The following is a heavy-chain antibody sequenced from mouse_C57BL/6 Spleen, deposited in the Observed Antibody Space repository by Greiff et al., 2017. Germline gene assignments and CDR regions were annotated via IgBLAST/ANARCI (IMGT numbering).Heavy chain of an antibody. CDR1: GFTFTDYY. CDR2: IRNKANGYTT. D-gene: IGHD4-1*01. CDR3: ASLGRDAMDY. Sequence: EVKLMESGGGLVQPGGSLSLSCAASGFTFTDYYMSWVRQPPGKALEWLGFIRNKANGYTTEYSASVKGRFTISRDNSQSILYLQMNALRAEDSATYYCASLGRDAMDYWGQGTSVTVSS. J-gene: IGHJ4*01. V-gene: IGHV7-3*01.